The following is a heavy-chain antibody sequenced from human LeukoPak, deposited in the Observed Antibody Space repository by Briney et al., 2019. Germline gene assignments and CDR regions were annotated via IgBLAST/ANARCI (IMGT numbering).Heavy chain of an antibody. V-gene: IGHV4-30-2*01. Sequence: SETLSLTCAVSGGSLSSGGYSWSWIRQPPGKGLEWIGYIYHSGSTYYNPSLKSRVTISVDRSKNQFSLKLSSVTAADTAVYYCARVITNYYDSSGYLDAFDIWGQGTMVTVSS. D-gene: IGHD3-22*01. CDR3: ARVITNYYDSSGYLDAFDI. CDR1: GGSLSSGGYS. CDR2: IYHSGST. J-gene: IGHJ3*02.